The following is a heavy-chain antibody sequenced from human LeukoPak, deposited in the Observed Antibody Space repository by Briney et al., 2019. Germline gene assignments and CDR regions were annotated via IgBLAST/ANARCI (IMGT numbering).Heavy chain of an antibody. V-gene: IGHV3-30*02. D-gene: IGHD6-19*01. CDR3: ARGAYSSGWAYFDH. Sequence: GGSLRLSCVGSGFTFSNYGIHWVRQAPGKGLEWVAFIRYDASNIYFADSVKGRFTISRDNAKNSLYLHMDSLRAEDTAVYYCARGAYSSGWAYFDHWGQGTLVTVSS. CDR2: IRYDASNI. CDR1: GFTFSNYG. J-gene: IGHJ4*02.